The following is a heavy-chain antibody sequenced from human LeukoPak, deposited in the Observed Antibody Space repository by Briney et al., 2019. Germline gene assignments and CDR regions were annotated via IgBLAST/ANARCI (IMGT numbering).Heavy chain of an antibody. Sequence: GSLRLSCAASGFTFNSYGMHWVRQAPGKGLEWIGGIFHSGSTYYNPSLNSRVTISVDTSNNQFSLKLSSVTAADTAVYYCARGGLRLPFDYCGQGTLVTVSS. CDR3: ARGGLRLPFDY. CDR1: GFTFNSYG. D-gene: IGHD6-25*01. V-gene: IGHV4-38-2*01. CDR2: IFHSGST. J-gene: IGHJ4*02.